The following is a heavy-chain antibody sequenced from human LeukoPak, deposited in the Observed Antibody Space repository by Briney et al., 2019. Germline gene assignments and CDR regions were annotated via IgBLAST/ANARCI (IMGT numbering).Heavy chain of an antibody. Sequence: ASVKVSCKASGYTFTSYGISWVRQAPGQGLEWMGWISAYNGNTNHAQKLQGRVTMTTDTSTSTAYMELRSLRSDDTAVYYCARQYCGGDCYSNWFDPWGQGTLVTVSS. CDR1: GYTFTSYG. CDR3: ARQYCGGDCYSNWFDP. J-gene: IGHJ5*02. CDR2: ISAYNGNT. V-gene: IGHV1-18*01. D-gene: IGHD2-21*02.